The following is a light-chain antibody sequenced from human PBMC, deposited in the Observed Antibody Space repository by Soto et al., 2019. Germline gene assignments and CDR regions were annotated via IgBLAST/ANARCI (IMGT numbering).Light chain of an antibody. CDR1: SSDVGAYNY. Sequence: QSVLTQPASVSGSPGQSITISCTGTSSDVGAYNYVSWYQQHPGKVPKLMIYDVSNRPSGVSNRFSGSKSGNTASLTISGLRAEDEADYYCSSYTSSSPVVFGGGTKLTVL. J-gene: IGLJ3*02. CDR3: SSYTSSSPVV. V-gene: IGLV2-14*01. CDR2: DVS.